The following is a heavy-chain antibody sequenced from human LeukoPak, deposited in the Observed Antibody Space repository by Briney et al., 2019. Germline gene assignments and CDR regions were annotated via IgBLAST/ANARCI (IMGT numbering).Heavy chain of an antibody. D-gene: IGHD5-24*01. Sequence: GGSLRLSCAASGFTFSSFWMSWVRQTPGKGLEWVANIKEDGSEKYYVDSVKGRFTISRDNAKNSVYLQMNSLRAEDTAVYYCARCRDGYKHFDYWGQGTLVTASA. CDR3: ARCRDGYKHFDY. CDR1: GFTFSSFW. J-gene: IGHJ4*02. CDR2: IKEDGSEK. V-gene: IGHV3-7*01.